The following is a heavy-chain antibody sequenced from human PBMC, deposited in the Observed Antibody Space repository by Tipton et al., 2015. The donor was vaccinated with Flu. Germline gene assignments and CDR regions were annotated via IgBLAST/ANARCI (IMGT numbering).Heavy chain of an antibody. J-gene: IGHJ4*02. CDR3: VKEVGGPGSY. CDR2: IKQDGSEK. D-gene: IGHD6-19*01. Sequence: VQLVQSGGSLVQPGGSLRLSCAASGFTFSTYSMNWVRQAPGKGLEWMANIKQDGSEKYYVDSVKGRFTISRDNAKNSLYLQMNSLRGEDTAIYYCVKEVGGPGSYWGQGTLVTVSS. V-gene: IGHV3-7*01. CDR1: GFTFSTYS.